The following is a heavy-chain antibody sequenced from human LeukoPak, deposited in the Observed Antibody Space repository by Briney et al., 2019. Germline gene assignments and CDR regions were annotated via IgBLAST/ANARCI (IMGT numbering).Heavy chain of an antibody. CDR1: GYTFTNYG. V-gene: IGHV1-18*01. CDR2: ISAYNGYT. CDR3: ARDKAVTTELTQYFQH. Sequence: ASVKVSCKASGYTFTNYGVSWVRQAPGQGREGMGWISAYNGYTNYAQKFQFRVTMTTDTSTSTAYMELRSLTSDDTAVYYCARDKAVTTELTQYFQHWGQGTLVTASS. D-gene: IGHD4-11*01. J-gene: IGHJ1*01.